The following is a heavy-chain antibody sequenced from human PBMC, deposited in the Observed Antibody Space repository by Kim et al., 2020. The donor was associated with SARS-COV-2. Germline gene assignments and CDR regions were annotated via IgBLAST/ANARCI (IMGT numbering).Heavy chain of an antibody. J-gene: IGHJ4*02. CDR3: AKGWEYYYDSSGYTDY. CDR2: ISGSGGST. D-gene: IGHD3-22*01. V-gene: IGHV3-23*01. CDR1: GFTFSSYA. Sequence: GGSLRLSCAASGFTFSSYAMSWVRQAPGKGLEWVSAISGSGGSTYYADSVKGRFTISRDNSKNTLYLQMNSLRAEDTAVYYCAKGWEYYYDSSGYTDYWGQGTLVTVSS.